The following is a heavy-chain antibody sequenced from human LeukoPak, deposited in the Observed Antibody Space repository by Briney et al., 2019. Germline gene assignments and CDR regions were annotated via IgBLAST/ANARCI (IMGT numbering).Heavy chain of an antibody. V-gene: IGHV3-23*01. CDR1: GFTFSSYA. D-gene: IGHD2-15*01. Sequence: GGSLRLSCAASGFTFSSYAMSWVRQAPGKGLEWVSAISGSGGSTYYADSVKGRFTISRDNSKNTLYLQMNSLRAEDTAVYYCAKDQCSGGSCYSDWFDPWGQGTLVTVSS. CDR2: ISGSGGST. J-gene: IGHJ5*02. CDR3: AKDQCSGGSCYSDWFDP.